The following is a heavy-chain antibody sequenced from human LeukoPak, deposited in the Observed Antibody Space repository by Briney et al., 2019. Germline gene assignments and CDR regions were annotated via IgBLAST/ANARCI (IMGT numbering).Heavy chain of an antibody. CDR2: IDASDSYT. CDR1: GYNFTAYW. V-gene: IGHV5-10-1*01. Sequence: GESLRISCKGSGYNFTAYWISWVRQMPGKGLEWMGRIDASDSYTNYRPPFQGHVIISTDKSITTAYLQWSSLKASDTGMYYCARLRDGSLDFWGQGTLVSVSS. J-gene: IGHJ4*02. CDR3: ARLRDGSLDF.